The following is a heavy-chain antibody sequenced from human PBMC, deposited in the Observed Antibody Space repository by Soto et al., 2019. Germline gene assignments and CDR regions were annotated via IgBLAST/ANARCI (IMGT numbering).Heavy chain of an antibody. D-gene: IGHD6-13*01. CDR1: GGTFSSYA. CDR3: ARSIAAACMTDYYYYGMDV. Sequence: QVQLVQSGAEVKKPGSSVKVSCKASGGTFSSYAISWVRQAPGQGLEWMGGIIPIFGTANYAQKFQGRVTITADESTSTAYMELSSLRSEDTAVYYCARSIAAACMTDYYYYGMDVWGQGTTVTVSS. CDR2: IIPIFGTA. J-gene: IGHJ6*02. V-gene: IGHV1-69*01.